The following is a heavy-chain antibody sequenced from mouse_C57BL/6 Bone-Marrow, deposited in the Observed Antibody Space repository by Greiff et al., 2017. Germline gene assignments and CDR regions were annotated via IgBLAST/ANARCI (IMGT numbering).Heavy chain of an antibody. V-gene: IGHV5-4*01. D-gene: IGHD1-1*01. Sequence: EVKLMESGGGLVKPGGSLKLSCAASGFTFSSYAMSWVRQTPEKRLEWVATISDGGSYTYYPDNVKGRFTISRDHAKNNLYLQMSHLKSEDTAMYYCARDKGYGSSYDYWDYWGQGTTLTVSS. CDR1: GFTFSSYA. J-gene: IGHJ2*01. CDR2: ISDGGSYT. CDR3: ARDKGYGSSYDYWDY.